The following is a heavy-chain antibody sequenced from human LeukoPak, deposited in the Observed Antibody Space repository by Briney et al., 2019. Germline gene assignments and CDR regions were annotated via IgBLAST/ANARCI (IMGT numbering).Heavy chain of an antibody. CDR2: ISASGGT. D-gene: IGHD6-6*01. J-gene: IGHJ6*03. CDR1: GGSISSYH. V-gene: IGHV4-4*07. Sequence: PSETLSLTCTVSGGSISSYHWSWIRQPAGKGLEWIGRISASGGTNYTPSLKSRVTISVDKSKNQFSLKLSSVTAADTAVYYCARESTIAARLYYYYMDVWGKGTTVTVSS. CDR3: ARESTIAARLYYYYMDV.